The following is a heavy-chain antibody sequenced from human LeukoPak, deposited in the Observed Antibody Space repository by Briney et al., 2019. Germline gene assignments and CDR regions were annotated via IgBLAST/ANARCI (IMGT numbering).Heavy chain of an antibody. CDR1: GYTFTNYG. J-gene: IGHJ4*02. Sequence: ASVKVSCKASGYTFTNYGLSWVRQAPGQGLEWMGWINIYNDNTNYAQKLQGRVTMTTDTSTSTAYMELRNLTSDDTAMYYCARTSGYGSSWHSYWGQGTLVTVSS. CDR2: INIYNDNT. D-gene: IGHD6-13*01. V-gene: IGHV1-18*01. CDR3: ARTSGYGSSWHSY.